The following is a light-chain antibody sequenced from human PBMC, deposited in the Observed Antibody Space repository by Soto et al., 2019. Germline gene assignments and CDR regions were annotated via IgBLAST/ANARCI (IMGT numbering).Light chain of an antibody. Sequence: DLQMTQSPSSLSASVGDRVTIACRASQSINTNLNWYQQKPGKAPNLLIHAASNLQTGVPSRFSGSGTGTGFTLSISSLQPEEFATYYCQQSYSLPLTFGEGTKVEIK. V-gene: IGKV1-39*01. J-gene: IGKJ4*01. CDR3: QQSYSLPLT. CDR1: QSINTN. CDR2: AAS.